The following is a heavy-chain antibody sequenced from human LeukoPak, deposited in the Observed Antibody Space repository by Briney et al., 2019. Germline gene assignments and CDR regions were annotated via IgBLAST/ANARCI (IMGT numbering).Heavy chain of an antibody. D-gene: IGHD2-15*01. CDR1: GGSFSGYY. CDR2: INHSGST. J-gene: IGHJ4*02. CDR3: ARRRIVVVVAANRYYFDY. Sequence: SETLSLTCAVYGGSFSGYYWNWIRQPPGKGLEWIGGINHSGSTNYNPSLKSRVTISVDTSKNQFSLKLSSVTAADTAVYYCARRRIVVVVAANRYYFDYWGQGTLVTASS. V-gene: IGHV4-34*01.